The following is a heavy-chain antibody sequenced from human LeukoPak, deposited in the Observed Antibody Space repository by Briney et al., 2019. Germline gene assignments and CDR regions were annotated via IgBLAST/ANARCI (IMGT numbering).Heavy chain of an antibody. Sequence: QPGGSLRLSCEASGFTFSSYDMRWVRQAPGKGLEWVSTISGSGGGTYYADSVRGRFTISRDNSKNTLYLQMNSLRAEDTAKYYCARKAGSYKYFDYWGQGTLVTVSS. V-gene: IGHV3-23*01. CDR3: ARKAGSYKYFDY. J-gene: IGHJ4*02. D-gene: IGHD3-10*01. CDR1: GFTFSSYD. CDR2: ISGSGGGT.